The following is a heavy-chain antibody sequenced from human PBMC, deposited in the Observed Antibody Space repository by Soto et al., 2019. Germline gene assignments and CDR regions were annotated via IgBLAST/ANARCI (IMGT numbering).Heavy chain of an antibody. V-gene: IGHV1-69*12. CDR3: ARDTEQVSEGWYALGDY. D-gene: IGHD6-19*01. CDR1: GGTFSSYA. Sequence: QVQLVQSGAEVKKPGSSVKVSCKASGGTFSSYAISWVRQAPGQGLEWMGGIIPIFGTANYAQKFQGRVTITADESTSTAYMELSSLRAEDTAVYYCARDTEQVSEGWYALGDYWGQGTLVTVSS. J-gene: IGHJ4*02. CDR2: IIPIFGTA.